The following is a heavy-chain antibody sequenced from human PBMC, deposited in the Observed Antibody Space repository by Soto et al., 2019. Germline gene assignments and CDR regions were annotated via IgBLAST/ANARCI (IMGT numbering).Heavy chain of an antibody. CDR2: ISYDGSNK. Sequence: GGSLRLSCAASGFTFSSYAMHWVRQAPGKGLEWVAVISYDGSNKYYADSVKGRFTISRDNSKNTLYLQMNSLRAEDTAVYYCARDGGSKGWLFPFDYWGQGTLVTVSS. V-gene: IGHV3-30-3*01. CDR1: GFTFSSYA. J-gene: IGHJ4*02. CDR3: ARDGGSKGWLFPFDY. D-gene: IGHD2-21*01.